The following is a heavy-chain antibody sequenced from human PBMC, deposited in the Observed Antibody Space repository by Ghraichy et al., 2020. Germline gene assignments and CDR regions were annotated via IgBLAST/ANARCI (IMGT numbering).Heavy chain of an antibody. V-gene: IGHV3-23*01. CDR2: ISGSGGST. CDR1: GFTFSSYA. J-gene: IGHJ2*01. Sequence: GGSLRLSCAASGFTFSSYAMSWVRQAPGKGLEWVSAISGSGGSTYYADSVKGRFTISRDNSKNTLYLQMNSLRAEDTAVYYCAKGDYGDYLSSGPIEYWYFDLWGRGTLVTVSS. D-gene: IGHD4-17*01. CDR3: AKGDYGDYLSSGPIEYWYFDL.